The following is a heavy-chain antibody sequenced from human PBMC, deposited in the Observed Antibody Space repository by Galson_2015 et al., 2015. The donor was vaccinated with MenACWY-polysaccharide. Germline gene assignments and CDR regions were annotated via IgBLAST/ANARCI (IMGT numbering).Heavy chain of an antibody. CDR3: AKVREGSWYYFDY. CDR2: ISGSGGYT. D-gene: IGHD6-13*01. J-gene: IGHJ4*02. V-gene: IGHV3-23*01. CDR1: GFTFSSYA. Sequence: SLRLSCAASGFTFSSYAMSWVRQAPGEGLEWVSGISGSGGYTYYPDSVKGRFTISRDNSKNTLYLQMNSLRAEDTAEYYCAKVREGSWYYFDYWGQGTLVTVSS.